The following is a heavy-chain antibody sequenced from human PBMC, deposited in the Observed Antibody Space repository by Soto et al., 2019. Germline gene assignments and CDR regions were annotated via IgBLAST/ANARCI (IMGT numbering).Heavy chain of an antibody. CDR3: AVTGRSSYRTSSARPDFDY. J-gene: IGHJ4*02. CDR2: ISSSGSTK. D-gene: IGHD6-6*01. CDR1: GFTFSDYY. Sequence: GGSLRLSCAASGFTFSDYYMSWIRQAPGKGLEWVSYISSSGSTKYYADSVKGRFTISRDNAKNSLYLQMNSLRAEDTAVDYCAVTGRSSYRTSSARPDFDYGGQGTLVTVSS. V-gene: IGHV3-11*01.